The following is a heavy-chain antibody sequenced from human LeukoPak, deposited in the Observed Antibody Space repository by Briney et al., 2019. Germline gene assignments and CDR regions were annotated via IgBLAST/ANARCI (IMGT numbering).Heavy chain of an antibody. CDR1: GFTFDDYA. CDR3: AKDDAFDI. Sequence: GRSLRLSCAASGFTFDDYAMHWVRQAPGQGLEWVSGISWNSGSIGYADSVKGRFTISRDNAKNSLYLQMNSLRAEDTALYYCAKDDAFDIWGQGTMVTVSS. CDR2: ISWNSGSI. V-gene: IGHV3-9*01. J-gene: IGHJ3*02.